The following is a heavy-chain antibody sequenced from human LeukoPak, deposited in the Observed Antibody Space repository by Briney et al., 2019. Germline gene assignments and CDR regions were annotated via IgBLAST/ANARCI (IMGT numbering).Heavy chain of an antibody. J-gene: IGHJ4*02. V-gene: IGHV4-38-2*02. D-gene: IGHD1-26*01. CDR2: IHHSGTT. CDR1: GYSISSGYY. Sequence: SETLSLTCAVSGYSISSGYYWGWTRQPPGKGLERIGTIHHSGTTNYNPSLKSRVTISIDTSKNQFSLKLSSVTAADTAVYYCARDSRGAPFAYWGQGTLVTVSS. CDR3: ARDSRGAPFAY.